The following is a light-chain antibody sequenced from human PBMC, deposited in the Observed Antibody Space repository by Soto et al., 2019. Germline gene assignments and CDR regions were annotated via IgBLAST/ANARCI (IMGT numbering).Light chain of an antibody. CDR3: QQSYSTPIT. CDR2: AAS. J-gene: IGKJ5*01. CDR1: QDISNH. V-gene: IGKV1-39*01. Sequence: DIQMTQSPSSLSASVGDRVTITCQASQDISNHLNWYQQKPGKAPKLLIYAASSLQSGVPSRFSGSGSGTDFTLTISSLQPEDFATYYCQQSYSTPITFGQGTRLEIK.